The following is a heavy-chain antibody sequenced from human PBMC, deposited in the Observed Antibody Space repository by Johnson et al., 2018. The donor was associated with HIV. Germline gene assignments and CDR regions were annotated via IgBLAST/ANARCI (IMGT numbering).Heavy chain of an antibody. CDR1: GFTFRSYA. D-gene: IGHD6-13*01. CDR3: AKDEAQTLASAGRDAFDI. Sequence: QVQLVESGGGVVQPGKSLRLSCVASGFTFRSYAMHWVRQAPGKGLEWVTLISYDENNKLYADSAKGRFTISRDNSKNTLYLQMNSLRPEDTALYYCAKDEAQTLASAGRDAFDIWGQGTMVTVSS. V-gene: IGHV3-30*04. CDR2: ISYDENNK. J-gene: IGHJ3*02.